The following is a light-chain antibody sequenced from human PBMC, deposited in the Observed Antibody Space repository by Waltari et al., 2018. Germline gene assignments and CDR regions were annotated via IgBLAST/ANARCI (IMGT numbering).Light chain of an antibody. CDR3: QQYTNWPRT. J-gene: IGKJ1*01. V-gene: IGKV3-15*01. Sequence: EIVMTQSPATLSVSPGERATLSCRASQSISSNLAWYQQKRGQAPRLLIYGASTRATRIPARFSGSGSGTEFTLTISSLQSEDFAVYYCQQYTNWPRTFGQGTKVDIK. CDR2: GAS. CDR1: QSISSN.